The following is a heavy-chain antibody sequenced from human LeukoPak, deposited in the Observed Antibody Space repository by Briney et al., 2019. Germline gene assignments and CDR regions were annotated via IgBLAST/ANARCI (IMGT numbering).Heavy chain of an antibody. CDR2: ITHDGNTA. CDR3: VKDDHHYGSVENDH. Sequence: AGGSQTPSCAASGFIFSEYAMHWVRQAPGKWMEWVASITHDGNTAYYADSVKGGFTISRDSSKNTVSLQMNSLRPEDTALYHCVKDDHHYGSVENDHWGQGNLVTVSS. J-gene: IGHJ5*02. D-gene: IGHD3-10*01. V-gene: IGHV3-30-3*01. CDR1: GFIFSEYA.